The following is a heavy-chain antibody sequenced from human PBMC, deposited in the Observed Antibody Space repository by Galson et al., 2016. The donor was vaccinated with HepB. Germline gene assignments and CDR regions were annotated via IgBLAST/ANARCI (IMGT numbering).Heavy chain of an antibody. V-gene: IGHV4-59*01. Sequence: SETLSLTCTVSTASITNFYWSWIRQSPEKALQWIGYVHYSGSTNYNPSLKSRVTISLDTSKNQFSLTLRSVTAADTAVYYCARDRSYYDSSFGYWGPGTLVTGSS. D-gene: IGHD3-22*01. CDR2: VHYSGST. CDR3: ARDRSYYDSSFGY. J-gene: IGHJ4*02. CDR1: TASITNFY.